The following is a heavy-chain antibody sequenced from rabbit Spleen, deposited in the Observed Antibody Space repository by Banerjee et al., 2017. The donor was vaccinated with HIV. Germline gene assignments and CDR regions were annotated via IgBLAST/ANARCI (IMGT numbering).Heavy chain of an antibody. CDR3: ARDTGSSFSSYGMDL. CDR2: IYTGNGKN. J-gene: IGHJ6*01. Sequence: QSLEESGGGLVQPEGSLTLTCTASGFSFSSGYDMSWVRQAPGKGLEWIGFIYTGNGKNYYASWAKGRFTISKTSSTTVTLQMTSLTVADTATYFCARDTGSSFSSYGMDLWGQGTLVTVS. V-gene: IGHV1S40*01. CDR1: GFSFSSGYD. D-gene: IGHD8-1*01.